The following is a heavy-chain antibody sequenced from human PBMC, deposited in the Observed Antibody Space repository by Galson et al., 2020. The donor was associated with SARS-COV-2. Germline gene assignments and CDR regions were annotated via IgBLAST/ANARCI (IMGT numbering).Heavy chain of an antibody. Sequence: SQTLSLTCIVSGGSISGSSFYWAWIRQPPGKGLEWIGNIYYTGSTYYNPSLESRVTISVDTSKNRFSLKLNSVTAADTAVYYCARDPGVVVLAANEGLDYWGQGMLVTVSS. D-gene: IGHD2-15*01. CDR3: ARDPGVVVLAANEGLDY. CDR2: IYYTGST. J-gene: IGHJ4*02. CDR1: GGSISGSSFY. V-gene: IGHV4-39*07.